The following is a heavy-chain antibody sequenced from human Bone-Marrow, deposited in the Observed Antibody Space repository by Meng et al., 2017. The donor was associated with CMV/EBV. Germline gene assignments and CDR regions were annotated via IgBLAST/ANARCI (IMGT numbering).Heavy chain of an antibody. J-gene: IGHJ4*02. D-gene: IGHD1-14*01. CDR3: ARICVTGAACYHFDY. CDR1: GFTFSSYC. Sequence: GGSLRLSCVASGFTFSSYCMNWVRQAPGKGLEWVANIKQDGSEKQYVDSVKGRFTVSRDNAKNSLDLQMNSLRVDDTAVYYCARICVTGAACYHFDYWGQGTLVTVSS. CDR2: IKQDGSEK. V-gene: IGHV3-7*01.